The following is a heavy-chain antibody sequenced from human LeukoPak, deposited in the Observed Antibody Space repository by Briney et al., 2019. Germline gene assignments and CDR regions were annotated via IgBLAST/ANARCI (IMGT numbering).Heavy chain of an antibody. CDR3: ARVTVGSDYYYYMDV. D-gene: IGHD2-2*03. Sequence: PGGSLRLSCAASGFTFSSYWMSWVRQAPGKGLEWVANIKKDGSEKYYVDSVKGRFTISRDNAKNSLYLQMNSLRAEDTAVYYCARVTVGSDYYYYMDVWGKGTTVTVSS. CDR1: GFTFSSYW. J-gene: IGHJ6*03. CDR2: IKKDGSEK. V-gene: IGHV3-7*01.